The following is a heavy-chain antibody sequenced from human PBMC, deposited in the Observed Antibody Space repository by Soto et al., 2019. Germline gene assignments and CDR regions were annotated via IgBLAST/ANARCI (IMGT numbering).Heavy chain of an antibody. J-gene: IGHJ4*03. V-gene: IGHV3-7*03. D-gene: IGHD6-13*01. CDR3: ARAVKLAVPAATGYFDF. Sequence: GGSLRLSCEASGFTFSSYWMSWVRQAPGKGLEWVANIKLDGSERYYVDSVRGRFTISRDNAKNSLFLQMDSLRAEDTAVYYCARAVKLAVPAATGYFDFWGQGTLVTVSS. CDR2: IKLDGSER. CDR1: GFTFSSYW.